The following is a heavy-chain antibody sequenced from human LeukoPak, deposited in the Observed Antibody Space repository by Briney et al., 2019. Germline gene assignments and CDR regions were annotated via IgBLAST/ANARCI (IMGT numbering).Heavy chain of an antibody. J-gene: IGHJ4*02. D-gene: IGHD3-22*01. CDR1: GGSISSSSYY. CDR2: IYYSGST. CDR3: ARSGSIVVVFSHNYFDY. Sequence: SETLSLTCTVSGGSISSSSYYWGWIRQPPGKGLEWIGSIYYSGSTYYNPSLKSRVTISVDTSKNQFSLKLSSVTAADTAVYYCARSGSIVVVFSHNYFDYWGQGTLVTVSS. V-gene: IGHV4-39*01.